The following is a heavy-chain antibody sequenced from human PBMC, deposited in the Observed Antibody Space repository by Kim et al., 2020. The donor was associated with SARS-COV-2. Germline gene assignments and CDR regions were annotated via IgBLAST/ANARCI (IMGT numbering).Heavy chain of an antibody. CDR3: AKRRGSYTSFDY. Sequence: YSADSVKGRFTISRDNSKNTLYLQMNSLRAEDTAVYYCAKRRGSYTSFDYWGQGTLVTVSS. J-gene: IGHJ4*02. V-gene: IGHV3-23*01. D-gene: IGHD1-26*01.